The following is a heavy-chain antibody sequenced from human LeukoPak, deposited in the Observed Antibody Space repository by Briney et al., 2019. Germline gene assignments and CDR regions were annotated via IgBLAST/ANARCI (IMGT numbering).Heavy chain of an antibody. V-gene: IGHV5-51*01. D-gene: IGHD6-19*01. CDR2: IYPGDSDT. Sequence: GESLKISCKGSGYSFTSYWIGWVRQMPGKGLEWMGIIYPGDSDTRYSPPFQGQVTISADKSISTAYLQWSSLKASDTAIYYCARLPRSSAWYYDYWGQGTLVTVSS. CDR1: GYSFTSYW. J-gene: IGHJ4*02. CDR3: ARLPRSSAWYYDY.